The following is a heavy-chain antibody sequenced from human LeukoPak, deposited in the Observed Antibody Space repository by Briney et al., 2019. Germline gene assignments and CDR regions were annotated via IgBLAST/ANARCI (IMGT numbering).Heavy chain of an antibody. V-gene: IGHV3-21*01. D-gene: IGHD6-19*01. J-gene: IGHJ4*02. CDR2: ISSSSSYI. CDR3: ARVMAVAGTFDY. CDR1: GFTFSSYS. Sequence: GGSLRLSCAASGFTFSSYSTTWVRQAPGKGLEWVSSISSSSSYIYYADSVKGRFTISRDNAKNSLYLQMNSLRAEDTAVYYCARVMAVAGTFDYWGQGTLVTVSS.